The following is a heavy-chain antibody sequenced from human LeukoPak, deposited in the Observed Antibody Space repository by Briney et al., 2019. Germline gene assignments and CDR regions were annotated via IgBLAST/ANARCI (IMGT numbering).Heavy chain of an antibody. D-gene: IGHD6-19*01. CDR3: ARSQYGWGMT. J-gene: IGHJ4*02. Sequence: SETLSLTCTVSGGSISSYYWSWLRQPPGKGLEWIGYIYYSGSTNYNPSLKSRVTISVDTSKNQFSLKLSSVTAADTAVYYCARSQYGWGMTWGQGTLVTVSS. CDR2: IYYSGST. CDR1: GGSISSYY. V-gene: IGHV4-59*01.